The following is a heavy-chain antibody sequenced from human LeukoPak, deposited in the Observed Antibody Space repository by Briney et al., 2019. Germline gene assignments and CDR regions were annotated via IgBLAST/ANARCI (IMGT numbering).Heavy chain of an antibody. CDR2: ISSSSSTI. V-gene: IGHV3-48*02. CDR1: GFTFSSYS. J-gene: IGHJ6*02. Sequence: PGGSLRLSCAASGFTFSSYSMNWVRQAPGKGLEWVSYISSSSSTIYYADSVKGRFTISRDNAKNSLYLQMNSLRDEDTAVYYCARDSSSWYAGGYYYYYGMDVWGQGTTATVSS. CDR3: ARDSSSWYAGGYYYYYGMDV. D-gene: IGHD6-13*01.